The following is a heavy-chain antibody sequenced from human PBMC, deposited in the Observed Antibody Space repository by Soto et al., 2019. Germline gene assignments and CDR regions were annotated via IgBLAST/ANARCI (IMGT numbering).Heavy chain of an antibody. CDR3: ASEYSSSWPEIDY. D-gene: IGHD6-13*01. Sequence: EVQLVQSGAEVKKPGESLRISCKGSGYSFTSYWISWVRQMPGKGLEWMGRIDPSDSYTNYSPSFQGHVTISADKSISTAYLKWSSLKASDTAMYYCASEYSSSWPEIDYWGQGTLVTVS. V-gene: IGHV5-10-1*01. CDR1: GYSFTSYW. J-gene: IGHJ4*02. CDR2: IDPSDSYT.